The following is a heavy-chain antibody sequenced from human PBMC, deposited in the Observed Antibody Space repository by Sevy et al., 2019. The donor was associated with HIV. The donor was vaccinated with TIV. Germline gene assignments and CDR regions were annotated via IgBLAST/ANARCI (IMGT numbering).Heavy chain of an antibody. Sequence: GGSLRLSCAASGFTFTEFVMSWVRQAPGKGLEWVSTINSGGGSTYYADSVKGRFTISRDNSQNTLDLQMNSLRAEDTAVYDCAKEVVGGYYDSSGYSDHWGQGTLVTVSS. CDR1: GFTFTEFV. D-gene: IGHD3-22*01. CDR3: AKEVVGGYYDSSGYSDH. V-gene: IGHV3-23*01. CDR2: INSGGGST. J-gene: IGHJ4*02.